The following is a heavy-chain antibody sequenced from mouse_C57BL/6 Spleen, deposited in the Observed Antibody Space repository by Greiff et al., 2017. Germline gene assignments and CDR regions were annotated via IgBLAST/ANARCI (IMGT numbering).Heavy chain of an antibody. V-gene: IGHV7-3*01. CDR2: IRNKANGYTT. CDR3: ARGDLFDY. Sequence: VQLKESGGGLVQPGGSLSLSCAASGFTFTDYYMSWVRQPPGKALEWLGFIRNKANGYTTEYSASVKGRFTISRDNSQSILYLQMNALRAEDSATYYCARGDLFDYWGQGTTLTVSS. J-gene: IGHJ2*01. CDR1: GFTFTDYY. D-gene: IGHD3-3*01.